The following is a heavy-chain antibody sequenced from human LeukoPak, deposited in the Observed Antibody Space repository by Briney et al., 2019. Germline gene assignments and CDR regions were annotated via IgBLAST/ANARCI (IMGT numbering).Heavy chain of an antibody. CDR3: ARVSRKGGGDRGWYGIDY. CDR1: GGSISSYY. Sequence: PSETLSLTCTVSGGSISSYYWSWIRQPPGNGLEWIGYIYYSGSTNYNPSLKSRVTISVDTSKNQFSLKLSSVTAADTAVYYCARVSRKGGGDRGWYGIDYWGQGTLVTVSS. D-gene: IGHD6-19*01. CDR2: IYYSGST. J-gene: IGHJ4*02. V-gene: IGHV4-59*01.